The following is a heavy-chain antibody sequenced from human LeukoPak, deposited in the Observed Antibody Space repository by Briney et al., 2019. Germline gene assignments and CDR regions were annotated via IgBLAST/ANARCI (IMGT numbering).Heavy chain of an antibody. Sequence: ASVKVSCKTSRYTFTSYYMHWVRQAPGQGLEWMGIINPSGGRTNYAQKFQGRVTITADESTSTAYMELSSLRSEDTAVYYCASREPGIAVAGTLGDYWGQGTLVTVSS. CDR3: ASREPGIAVAGTLGDY. CDR2: INPSGGRT. CDR1: RYTFTSYY. J-gene: IGHJ4*02. V-gene: IGHV1-46*01. D-gene: IGHD6-19*01.